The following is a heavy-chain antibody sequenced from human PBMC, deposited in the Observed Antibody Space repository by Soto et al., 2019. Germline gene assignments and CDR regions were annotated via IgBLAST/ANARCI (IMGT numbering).Heavy chain of an antibody. J-gene: IGHJ4*02. D-gene: IGHD3-22*01. Sequence: GASVKVSCKASGGTFSSYTISWVRQAPGQGLGWMGRIIPILGIANYAQKFQGRVTITADKSTSTAYMELSSLRSEDTAVYYCARHTYYYDSSGYYPLDYWGQGTLVTVSS. CDR1: GGTFSSYT. CDR3: ARHTYYYDSSGYYPLDY. V-gene: IGHV1-69*02. CDR2: IIPILGIA.